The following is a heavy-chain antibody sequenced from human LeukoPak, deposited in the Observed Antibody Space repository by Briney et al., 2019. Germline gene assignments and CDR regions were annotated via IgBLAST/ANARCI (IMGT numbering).Heavy chain of an antibody. CDR2: IIPNFGIA. Sequence: SVKVSFKSSVGTFSSYANNWVRQPPGQGLEWMGMIIPNFGIANYAHKFQGRVTITSDKSTSKAYMELSSLRTEDTAVYYCARVPIKNDSSGYFQVGMEVWGQGNTVTVSS. CDR1: VGTFSSYA. CDR3: ARVPIKNDSSGYFQVGMEV. D-gene: IGHD3-22*01. V-gene: IGHV1-69*04. J-gene: IGHJ6*02.